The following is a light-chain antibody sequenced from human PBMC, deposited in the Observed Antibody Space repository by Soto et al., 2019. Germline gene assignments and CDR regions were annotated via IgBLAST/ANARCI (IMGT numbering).Light chain of an antibody. CDR3: LQTNRDPWT. Sequence: DIQMTQSPSSLSASVGDRVTFTCRASQNIKDHLGWYQQKPGKAPKCLIYVASRLQSGVPPRFSGSGSGTEFTLTLSRLQPEGFATYFCLQTNRDPWTFGQGTKVEI. J-gene: IGKJ1*01. CDR1: QNIKDH. CDR2: VAS. V-gene: IGKV1-17*01.